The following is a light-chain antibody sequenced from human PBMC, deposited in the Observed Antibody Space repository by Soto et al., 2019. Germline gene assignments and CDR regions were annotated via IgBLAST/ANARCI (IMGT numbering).Light chain of an antibody. CDR2: EAS. V-gene: IGKV1-5*03. Sequence: DIQMTQSPSTLSASVGDRVTITCRASQTISPWLAWYQQKPGKAPKLLIYEASILESGVPSRFSVSGSGTEFTLTISSLQPDDFATYYCQQYSAYWTFGQGTKVEIQ. CDR1: QTISPW. J-gene: IGKJ1*01. CDR3: QQYSAYWT.